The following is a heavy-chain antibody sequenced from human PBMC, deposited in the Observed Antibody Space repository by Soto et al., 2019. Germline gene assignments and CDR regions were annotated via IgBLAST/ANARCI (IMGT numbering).Heavy chain of an antibody. V-gene: IGHV3-33*01. CDR1: GFTFSSYG. CDR2: IWYDGSNK. Sequence: GGSLRLSCAASGFTFSSYGMHWVRQAPGKGLEWVAVIWYDGSNKYYADSVKGRFTISRDNSKNTLYLQMNSLRAEDTAVYYCARDWAGRYYDSTGLLYWGQGTRVTVSS. D-gene: IGHD3-22*01. CDR3: ARDWAGRYYDSTGLLY. J-gene: IGHJ4*02.